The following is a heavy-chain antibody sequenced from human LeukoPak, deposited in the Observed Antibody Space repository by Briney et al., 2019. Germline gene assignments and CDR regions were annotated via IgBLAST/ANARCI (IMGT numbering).Heavy chain of an antibody. CDR2: INHSGRT. Sequence: SETLSLTCAVYGGSFSGYYWSWIRQPPGKGLEWIGEINHSGRTNYNPSLKSRVTISVDTSKNQFSLKLSSVTAADTAVYYCARVPYYYMDVWGKGTTVTVSS. J-gene: IGHJ6*03. V-gene: IGHV4-34*01. CDR3: ARVPYYYMDV. D-gene: IGHD1-1*01. CDR1: GGSFSGYY.